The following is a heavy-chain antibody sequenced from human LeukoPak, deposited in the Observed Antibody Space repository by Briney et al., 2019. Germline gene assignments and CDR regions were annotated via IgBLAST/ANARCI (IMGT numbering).Heavy chain of an antibody. CDR1: GDSVSSNSAA. V-gene: IGHV6-1*01. Sequence: SQTLSLTCAISGDSVSSNSAAWNWIRQSPSKALEGLGRTYYRSKWYNDYAVSVKSRITINPDTSKNQFSLQLDSVTPEDTAVYYCCHSLSGRTGAFDIWGRGTVVTVSS. CDR3: CHSLSGRTGAFDI. D-gene: IGHD2-21*01. J-gene: IGHJ3*02. CDR2: TYYRSKWYN.